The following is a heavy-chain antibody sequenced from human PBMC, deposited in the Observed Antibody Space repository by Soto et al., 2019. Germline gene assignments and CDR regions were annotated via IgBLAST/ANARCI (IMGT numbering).Heavy chain of an antibody. V-gene: IGHV1-3*01. D-gene: IGHD2-15*01. CDR1: GYTFTSYA. CDR2: INAGNGNT. Sequence: QVQLVQSGAEVKKPGASVKVSCKASGYTFTSYAMHWVRQAPGQRLEWMGWINAGNGNTKYSQKVQGRVTITRDTAESTAYMELSSLRSEDTAVYYCARSKGWGVVVVAATRAPIPFDIWGQGTMVTVSS. CDR3: ARSKGWGVVVVAATRAPIPFDI. J-gene: IGHJ3*02.